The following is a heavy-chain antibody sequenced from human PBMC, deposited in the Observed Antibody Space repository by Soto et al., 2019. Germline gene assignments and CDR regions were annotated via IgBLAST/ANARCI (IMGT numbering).Heavy chain of an antibody. CDR2: IIPIFGTA. Sequence: SVKVSGKASGGTFSSYAISWVRQAPGQGLEWMGGIIPIFGTANYAQKFQGRVTITADESTSTAYMELSSLRSEDTAVYYCARENWLQSDYYYGMDVWGQGTTVTVSS. J-gene: IGHJ6*02. D-gene: IGHD4-4*01. V-gene: IGHV1-69*13. CDR1: GGTFSSYA. CDR3: ARENWLQSDYYYGMDV.